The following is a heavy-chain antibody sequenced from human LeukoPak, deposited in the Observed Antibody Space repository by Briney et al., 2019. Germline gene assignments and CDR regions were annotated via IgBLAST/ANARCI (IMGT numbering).Heavy chain of an antibody. V-gene: IGHV4-4*02. CDR3: ARVTGYMIEDYFDY. Sequence: KSSETLSLTCAVPGGSISSSNWWSWVRQPPGKGLEWIGEIYHSGSTNYNPSLKSRVTISVDKSKNQFSLKLSSVTAADTAVYYCARVTGYMIEDYFDYWGQGTLVTVSS. CDR1: GGSISSSNW. D-gene: IGHD3-22*01. J-gene: IGHJ4*02. CDR2: IYHSGST.